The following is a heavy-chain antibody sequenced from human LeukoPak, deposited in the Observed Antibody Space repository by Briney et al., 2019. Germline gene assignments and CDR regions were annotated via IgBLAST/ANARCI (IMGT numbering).Heavy chain of an antibody. CDR1: GYTFTSYP. Sequence: ASVRVSCKASGYTFTSYPITWVRQAPGQGLEWMGWITTYNGNTNYAQKLQGRVTITTDTSTSTAYMDLRGLRSDDTAVYYCARGYDYGDYVGDFDYWGKGTVVTVST. V-gene: IGHV1-18*01. CDR3: ARGYDYGDYVGDFDY. CDR2: ITTYNGNT. J-gene: IGHJ4*02. D-gene: IGHD4-17*01.